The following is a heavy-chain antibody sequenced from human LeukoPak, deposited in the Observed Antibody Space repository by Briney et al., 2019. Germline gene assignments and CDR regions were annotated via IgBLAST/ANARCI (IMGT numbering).Heavy chain of an antibody. D-gene: IGHD2-21*02. CDR1: GFMFSSSG. CDR2: ISSSSSTI. J-gene: IGHJ3*02. V-gene: IGHV3-48*04. CDR3: ASRNQYCGGDCFWAFDI. Sequence: PGGSLRLSCAASGFMFSSSGMHWVRQAPGKGLEWVSYISSSSSTIYYADSVKGRFTISRDNAKNSLYLQMNSLRAEDTAVYYCASRNQYCGGDCFWAFDIWGQGTMVTVSS.